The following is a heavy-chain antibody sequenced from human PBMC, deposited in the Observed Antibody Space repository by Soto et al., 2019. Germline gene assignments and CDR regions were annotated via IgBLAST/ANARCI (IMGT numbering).Heavy chain of an antibody. CDR3: AHRTTTGTWWFDP. J-gene: IGHJ5*02. CDR1: GFSLTTSGVG. V-gene: IGHV2-5*02. D-gene: IGHD4-17*01. CDR2: IYWDDDK. Sequence: QITLKESGPTLVKPTQTLTLTCTFSGFSLTTSGVGVGWIRQPPGKALEWLALIYWDDDKRSSPSLKSRLTITKDTPKNHVGLTLPTMDPADTATYFCAHRTTTGTWWFDPWGQGTLVTVSS.